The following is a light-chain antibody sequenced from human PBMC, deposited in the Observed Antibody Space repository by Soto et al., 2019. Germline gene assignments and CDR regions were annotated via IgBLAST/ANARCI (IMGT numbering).Light chain of an antibody. V-gene: IGKV3-20*01. CDR3: QHYGSSPYT. Sequence: EIVLTQSPGTLSLSPGERATLSCRASQSVSSSYLAWYQQKPGRAPRLLIYGASSRATGIPDRFSGSGSGTDFTLTISRLEPEDFAVNYCQHYGSSPYTFGQGTKLEIK. J-gene: IGKJ2*01. CDR2: GAS. CDR1: QSVSSSY.